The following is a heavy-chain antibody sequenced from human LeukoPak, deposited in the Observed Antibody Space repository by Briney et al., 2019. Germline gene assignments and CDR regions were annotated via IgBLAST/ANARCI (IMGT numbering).Heavy chain of an antibody. CDR2: IYTSGST. V-gene: IGHV4-61*02. J-gene: IGHJ5*02. CDR1: GGSISSGSYY. CDR3: ARVLWFGENWFDP. Sequence: TSQTLSLTCTVSGGSISSGSYYWSWIRQPAGKGLEWIGRIYTSGSTNYNPSLKSRVIISVDTSKNQFSLKLSSVTAADTAVYYCARVLWFGENWFDPWGQGTLVTVSS. D-gene: IGHD3-10*01.